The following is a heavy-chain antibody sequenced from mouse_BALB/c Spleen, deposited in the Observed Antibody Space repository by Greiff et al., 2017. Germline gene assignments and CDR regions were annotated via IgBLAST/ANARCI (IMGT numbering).Heavy chain of an antibody. D-gene: IGHD1-1*01. CDR2: IYPYNGGT. Sequence: VQLKQSGPELVKPGASVKISCKASGYTFTDYNMHWVKQSHGKSLEWIGYIYPYNGGTGYNQKFKSKATLTVDNSSSTAYMELRSLTSEDSAVYYCASLYYYGSSDYAMDYWGQGTSVTVSS. CDR3: ASLYYYGSSDYAMDY. V-gene: IGHV1S29*02. CDR1: GYTFTDYN. J-gene: IGHJ4*01.